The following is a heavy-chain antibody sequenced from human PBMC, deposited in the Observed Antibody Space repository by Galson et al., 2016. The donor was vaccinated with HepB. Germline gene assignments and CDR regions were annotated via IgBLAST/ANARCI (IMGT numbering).Heavy chain of an antibody. D-gene: IGHD2-2*01. Sequence: SLRLSCAASGFTVSNNYMRWVRQAPGKALEWVSRINSDGSSTRYADSVKGRFTISRDNAKNTPYLQMNSLRAEDTAVYYCAREAGDCSSNSCYGIEEAGELPDWGQGTLVTVSS. CDR1: GFTVSNNY. CDR2: INSDGSST. J-gene: IGHJ4*02. CDR3: AREAGDCSSNSCYGIEEAGELPD. V-gene: IGHV3-74*01.